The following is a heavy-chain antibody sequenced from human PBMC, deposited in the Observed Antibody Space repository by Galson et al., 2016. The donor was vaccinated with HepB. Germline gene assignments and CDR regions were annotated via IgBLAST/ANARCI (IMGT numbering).Heavy chain of an antibody. CDR1: GGSISSYY. D-gene: IGHD5-24*01. Sequence: QVQLQESGPGLVKPSESLSLTCTVSGGSISSYYWSWIRQPPGKGLEWLGYIYNSGNTNHNPSLKSRVTISVDTSKNQISLKLTSVSAADTAVYYCARDRGGYNPFDYWGQGMLVTVSS. CDR3: ARDRGGYNPFDY. J-gene: IGHJ4*02. V-gene: IGHV4-59*01. CDR2: IYNSGNT.